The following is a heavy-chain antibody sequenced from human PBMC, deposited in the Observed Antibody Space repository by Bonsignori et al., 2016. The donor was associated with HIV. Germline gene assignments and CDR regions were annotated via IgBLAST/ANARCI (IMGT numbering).Heavy chain of an antibody. CDR3: VRGGSFYNDNYYVFDI. Sequence: ASVKVSCKASGYTFTGHYMHWVRQAPGQGLEWMAWINPNSGDTNHAQKFQGRVTMTRDTSISTAYMELSSLTSDDTAVYYCVRGGSFYNDNYYVFDIWGQGTMVTVSS. V-gene: IGHV1-2*02. CDR1: GYTFTGHY. J-gene: IGHJ3*02. CDR2: INPNSGDT. D-gene: IGHD3-22*01.